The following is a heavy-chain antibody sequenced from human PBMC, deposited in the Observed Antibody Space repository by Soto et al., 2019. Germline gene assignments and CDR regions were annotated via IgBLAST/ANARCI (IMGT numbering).Heavy chain of an antibody. CDR3: ASHYYDFRSGPYGMDV. V-gene: IGHV5-51*01. J-gene: IGHJ6*02. CDR2: IYPGDSDT. Sequence: WMGIIYPGDSDTRYSPSFQGQVTISADKSISTAYLQWSSLKASDTAIYYCASHYYDFRSGPYGMDVWGQGTTVTVSS. D-gene: IGHD3-3*01.